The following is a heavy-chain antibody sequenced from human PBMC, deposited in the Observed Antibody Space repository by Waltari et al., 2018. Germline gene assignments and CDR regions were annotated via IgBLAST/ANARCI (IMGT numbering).Heavy chain of an antibody. J-gene: IGHJ3*02. Sequence: EVQLVQSGAEVKKPGATVKISCKVSGYTFTDYYMHWVQQAPGKGLEWMGLVDPEDGEKKYAGKCQGRVTITADTSTDTAYMELSSLRSEDTAVYYCATDVARGQQLPDAFDIWGQGTMVTVSS. D-gene: IGHD6-13*01. CDR3: ATDVARGQQLPDAFDI. CDR2: VDPEDGEK. V-gene: IGHV1-69-2*01. CDR1: GYTFTDYY.